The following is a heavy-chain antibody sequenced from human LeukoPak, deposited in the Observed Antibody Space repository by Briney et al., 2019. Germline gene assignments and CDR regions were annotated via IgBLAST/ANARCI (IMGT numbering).Heavy chain of an antibody. V-gene: IGHV4-38-2*02. D-gene: IGHD2-2*01. CDR2: IYHSGST. CDR1: GYSISSGYY. CDR3: ARVVVVPAAPWFDP. Sequence: SETLSLTCTVAGYSISSGYYWGWIQQPPGKGLEWIGSIYHSGSTYYNPSLKSRATISVDTSKNQFSLKLSSVTAADTAVYYCARVVVVPAAPWFDPWGQGTLVTVSS. J-gene: IGHJ5*02.